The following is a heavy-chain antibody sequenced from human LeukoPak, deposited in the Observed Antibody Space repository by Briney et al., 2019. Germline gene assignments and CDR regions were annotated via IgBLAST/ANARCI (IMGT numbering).Heavy chain of an antibody. V-gene: IGHV4-34*01. CDR3: ARRGDQTTVITTPFDY. J-gene: IGHJ4*02. Sequence: KPSETLSLTCAVYGGSFSGYYWSWIRQPPGKGLEWIGEINHSGSTNYNPSLKSQVTISVDTSKNQFSLKLSSVTAADTAVYYCARRGDQTTVITTPFDYWGQGTLVTVSS. D-gene: IGHD4-17*01. CDR1: GGSFSGYY. CDR2: INHSGST.